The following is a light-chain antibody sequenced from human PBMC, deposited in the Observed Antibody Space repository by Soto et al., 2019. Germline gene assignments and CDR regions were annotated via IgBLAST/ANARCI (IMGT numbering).Light chain of an antibody. J-gene: IGKJ2*01. V-gene: IGKV1-39*01. CDR2: AAS. CDR3: QHSYHAPYT. Sequence: DIRMTQSPSSLSASVGERVTLTCRASQSIRSYLNWYQQRLGQAPKLLLYAASSLQSGVPSRFSGSGSGTAFTLTISRLQHEAFATYYCQHSYHAPYTFGQGTKVEIK. CDR1: QSIRSY.